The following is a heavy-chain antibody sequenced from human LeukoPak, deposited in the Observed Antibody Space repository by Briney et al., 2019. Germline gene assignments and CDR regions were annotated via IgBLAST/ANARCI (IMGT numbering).Heavy chain of an antibody. CDR3: ALGYNDIWEL. J-gene: IGHJ4*02. V-gene: IGHV4-4*02. D-gene: IGHD1-26*01. CDR2: INHSGST. CDR1: SGSISSSNW. Sequence: PSETLSLTCAVSSGSISSSNWWSWARQPPGKGLEWIGEINHSGSTNYNPSLKSRVTISVDMSDNQFSLKLTSVTAADTAVYYCALGYNDIWELWGQGNMVTVSS.